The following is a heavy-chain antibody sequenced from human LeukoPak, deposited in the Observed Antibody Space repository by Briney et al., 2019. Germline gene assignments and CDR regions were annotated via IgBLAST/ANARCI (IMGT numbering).Heavy chain of an antibody. CDR3: ARWVGAADYYYMDV. CDR2: IKQDGSEK. Sequence: GGSLRLSCTASGFTFSSYWMTWVRQAPGKGLEWVANIKQDGSEKYYVDSVKGRFTISRDNAKNSLYLQMNSLRAEDTAVYYCARWVGAADYYYMDVWGKGTTVTISS. D-gene: IGHD2-15*01. J-gene: IGHJ6*03. CDR1: GFTFSSYW. V-gene: IGHV3-7*01.